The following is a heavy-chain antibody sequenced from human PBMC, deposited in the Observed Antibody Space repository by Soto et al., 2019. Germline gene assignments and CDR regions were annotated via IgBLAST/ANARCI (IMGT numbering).Heavy chain of an antibody. J-gene: IGHJ6*03. D-gene: IGHD3-10*01. Sequence: TSETLSLTCAVYGGSFSGYYWSWIRQPPGKGPEWIGEINHSGSTNYNPSLKSRVTISVDTSKNQFSLKLSSVTAADTAVYYCMVRGVPLYYYYYMDVWGKGTTVTVSS. CDR1: GGSFSGYY. CDR3: MVRGVPLYYYYYMDV. V-gene: IGHV4-34*01. CDR2: INHSGST.